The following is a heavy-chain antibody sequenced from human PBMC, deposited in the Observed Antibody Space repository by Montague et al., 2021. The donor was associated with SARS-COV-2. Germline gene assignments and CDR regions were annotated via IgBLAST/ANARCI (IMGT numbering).Heavy chain of an antibody. D-gene: IGHD6-19*01. CDR2: IDRDDDK. Sequence: PALVKPTQTLTLTCTFSGFLLNTSGMCVSWIRQPPGKALEWLARIDRDDDKYYSTSLKTRLTTSKDTSKNQVVLTMTNMDPVDTATYYCARTYAPSAVAVDYWGQGTLVTVSS. V-gene: IGHV2-70*11. J-gene: IGHJ4*02. CDR3: ARTYAPSAVAVDY. CDR1: GFLLNTSGMC.